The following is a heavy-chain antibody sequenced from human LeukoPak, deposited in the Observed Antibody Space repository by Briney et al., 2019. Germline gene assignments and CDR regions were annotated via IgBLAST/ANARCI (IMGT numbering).Heavy chain of an antibody. CDR2: IYTSGST. J-gene: IGHJ4*02. D-gene: IGHD6-19*01. Sequence: SETLSLTCTVSGGSISSYYWSWIRQPAGKGLERIGRIYTSGSTNHNPSLKSRVTMSVDTSKNQFSLKLSSVTAADTAVYYCARDGSGSGWSYYFDYWGQGTLVTVSS. V-gene: IGHV4-4*07. CDR3: ARDGSGSGWSYYFDY. CDR1: GGSISSYY.